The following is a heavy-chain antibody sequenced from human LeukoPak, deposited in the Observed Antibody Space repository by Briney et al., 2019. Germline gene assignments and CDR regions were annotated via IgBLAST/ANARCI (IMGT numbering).Heavy chain of an antibody. J-gene: IGHJ4*02. D-gene: IGHD6-19*01. CDR2: IHTSGST. Sequence: SETLSLTCTVSSHFLSSSYWGWIRQPAGKGREWIGRIHTSGSTYYSPSLKSRVTMTVDTSTNQFSLKLSSVTAADTAMYYCARVRLGRGLDYWGQGTLVTVSS. V-gene: IGHV4-4*07. CDR3: ARVRLGRGLDY. CDR1: SHFLSSSY.